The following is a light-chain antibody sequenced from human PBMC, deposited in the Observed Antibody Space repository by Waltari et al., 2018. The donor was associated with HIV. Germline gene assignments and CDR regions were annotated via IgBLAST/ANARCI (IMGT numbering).Light chain of an antibody. J-gene: IGLJ3*02. Sequence: SVLTQPPSASGTPGQGVTISCVGDSSNIGSNSVYWYQQLPGPAPKVLIYRNNQRPSGVPDRFSGSKSGASASLTISGLRSADEAVYFCATRDGSLKVFGGGTKLTVL. CDR2: RNN. V-gene: IGLV1-47*01. CDR1: SSNIGSNS. CDR3: ATRDGSLKV.